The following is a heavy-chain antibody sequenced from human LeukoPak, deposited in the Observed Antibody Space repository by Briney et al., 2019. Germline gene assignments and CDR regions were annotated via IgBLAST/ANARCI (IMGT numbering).Heavy chain of an antibody. D-gene: IGHD1-26*01. V-gene: IGHV1-46*01. CDR1: GYTFTSYY. CDR2: INPSGGST. J-gene: IGHJ4*02. CDR3: ARARIVGAIPVDY. Sequence: ASVKVSCKASGYTFTSYYMRWVRQAPGQGLEGVGIINPSGGSTSYAQKFQGRVTMTRDTSTSTVYMELSSLRSEDTAVYYCARARIVGAIPVDYWGQGTLVTVSS.